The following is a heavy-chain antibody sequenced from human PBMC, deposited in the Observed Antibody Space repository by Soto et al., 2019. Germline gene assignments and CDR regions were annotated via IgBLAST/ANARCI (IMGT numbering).Heavy chain of an antibody. V-gene: IGHV3-11*06. D-gene: IGHD4-17*01. CDR2: ISSSSSYT. J-gene: IGHJ4*02. Sequence: GGSLRLSCAASGFTFSDYYMSWIRQAPGKGLEWVSYISSSSSYTNYADSVKGRFTISRDNAKNSLYLQMNSLRAEDTAVYYCARLRLNEDYGDRFDYWGQGTLVTVSS. CDR3: ARLRLNEDYGDRFDY. CDR1: GFTFSDYY.